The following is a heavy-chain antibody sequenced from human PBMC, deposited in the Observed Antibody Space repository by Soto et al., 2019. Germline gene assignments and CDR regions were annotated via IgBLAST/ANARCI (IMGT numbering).Heavy chain of an antibody. CDR3: ARRVTSSTGWDY. D-gene: IGHD6-19*01. J-gene: IGHJ4*02. Sequence: GESLKISCKGSGYMFTNYWIGWVRQMPGKDLEWMGIIHGGDSNTRYSPSFDGQVTISTDKSINTAYLQWSSLKASDSAMYYCARRVTSSTGWDYWGQGTLVTVSS. CDR1: GYMFTNYW. V-gene: IGHV5-51*01. CDR2: IHGGDSNT.